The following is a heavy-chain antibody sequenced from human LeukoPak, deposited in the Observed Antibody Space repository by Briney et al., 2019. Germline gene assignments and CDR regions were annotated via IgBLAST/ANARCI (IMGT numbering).Heavy chain of an antibody. J-gene: IGHJ5*02. Sequence: PSETLSLTCAVSGDSFSSHYWTWIRQSPGTGLERIGYISHIGRTNYNPSLKSRVTIFVDSSKKQFSLRMTSVTAADTGVYYCARVPDITARPCDTWGPGTLVTV. CDR3: ARVPDITARPCDT. CDR1: GDSFSSHY. V-gene: IGHV4-59*11. CDR2: ISHIGRT. D-gene: IGHD1-1*01.